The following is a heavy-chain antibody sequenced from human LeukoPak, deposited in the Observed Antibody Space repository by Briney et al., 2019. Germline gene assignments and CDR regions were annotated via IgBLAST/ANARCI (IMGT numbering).Heavy chain of an antibody. CDR1: GYTFTSYD. Sequence: ASVKVSCKPSGYTFTSYDINWVRQATGQGLEWMGWMNPNSGNTGYARKFQGRVTMTRNTSISTAYMELSSLRSEDTAVYYCARSSSWYGWEKFDPWGQGTLVTVSS. CDR3: ARSSSWYGWEKFDP. D-gene: IGHD6-13*01. CDR2: MNPNSGNT. J-gene: IGHJ5*02. V-gene: IGHV1-8*01.